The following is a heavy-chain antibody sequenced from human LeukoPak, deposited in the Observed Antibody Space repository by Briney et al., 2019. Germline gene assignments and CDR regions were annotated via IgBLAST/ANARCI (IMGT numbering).Heavy chain of an antibody. J-gene: IGHJ4*02. D-gene: IGHD5-24*01. CDR2: FYYTGSTNY. V-gene: IGHV4-59*08. CDR1: GGSISSYY. Sequence: SETLSLTCTVSGGSISSYYWSWIRQPPGKGLEWIGYFYYTGSTNYNYNPSLKSRVTISVDTSKNQFSLKLSSVTAADTAVYYCARHGPRRDGYNYDYWGQGTLVTVSS. CDR3: ARHGPRRDGYNYDY.